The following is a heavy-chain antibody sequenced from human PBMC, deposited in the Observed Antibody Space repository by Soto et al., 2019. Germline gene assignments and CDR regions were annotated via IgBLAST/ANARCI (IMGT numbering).Heavy chain of an antibody. Sequence: EVQLVESGGGLVQPGRSLRLSCAASGFSFDGYAMNWVRQPPGKGLEWVSGISWNSGNIDYADSVKGRFTISRDNAKNSLYLQMNILSAEDTALYYCVKASTYSSSQGWFDPWGEGTMVTVSS. CDR3: VKASTYSSSQGWFDP. J-gene: IGHJ5*02. CDR1: GFSFDGYA. CDR2: ISWNSGNI. D-gene: IGHD6-6*01. V-gene: IGHV3-9*01.